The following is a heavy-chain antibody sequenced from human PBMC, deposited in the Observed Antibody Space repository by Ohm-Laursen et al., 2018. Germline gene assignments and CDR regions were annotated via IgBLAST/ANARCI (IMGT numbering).Heavy chain of an antibody. J-gene: IGHJ2*01. D-gene: IGHD3-22*01. CDR2: ISSSGSTI. V-gene: IGHV3-48*03. CDR3: AREMIYYDSSGYYDWYFDL. Sequence: SLRLSCSASGFTFSSYEMNWVRQAPGKGLEWVSYISSSGSTIYYADSVKGRFTISRDNAKNSLYLQMNSLRAEDTAVYYCAREMIYYDSSGYYDWYFDLWGRGTLVTVSS. CDR1: GFTFSSYE.